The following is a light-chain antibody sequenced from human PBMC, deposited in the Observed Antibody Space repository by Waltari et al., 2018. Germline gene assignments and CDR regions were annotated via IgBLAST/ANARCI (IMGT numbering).Light chain of an antibody. V-gene: IGKV3-20*01. CDR3: QQYGSSPTT. J-gene: IGKJ4*01. Sequence: ESVLTQSPGTLSLSPGERATLSCRASKSVISRYLAWYQQRPGHAPRLLIYGASTSATGITDRCSGSGSGTDFTLIISRLEPEDSSVYYCQQYGSSPTTFGGGTKVEIK. CDR1: KSVISRY. CDR2: GAS.